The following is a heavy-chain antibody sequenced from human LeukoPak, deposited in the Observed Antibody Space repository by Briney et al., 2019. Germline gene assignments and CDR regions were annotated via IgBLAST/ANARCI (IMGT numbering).Heavy chain of an antibody. D-gene: IGHD3-10*02. CDR1: GFTFSDFY. V-gene: IGHV3-11*04. Sequence: PGGSLRLSCAGSGFTFSDFYMSWIRQAPGRGLEWISYISSSGTTTYYADSVKGRFTISRDDGKNSLYLQMNSLRAEDTAVYYCAELGITMIGGVWGKGTTVTISS. CDR2: ISSSGTTT. J-gene: IGHJ6*04. CDR3: AELGITMIGGV.